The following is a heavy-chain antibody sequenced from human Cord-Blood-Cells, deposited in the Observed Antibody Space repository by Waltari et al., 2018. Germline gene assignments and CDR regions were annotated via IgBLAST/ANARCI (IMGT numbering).Heavy chain of an antibody. CDR1: GGSISSYY. CDR2: IYTSGST. V-gene: IGHV4-4*07. Sequence: QVQLQESGPGLVKPSETLSLTSTVSGGSISSYYWSWIRQPAGKGLEWIGRIYTSGSTNYNPSLKSRVTMSVDTSKNQFSLKLSSVTAADTAVYYCARDAPALLDRKWFGELLYWYFDLWGRGTLVTVSS. J-gene: IGHJ2*01. CDR3: ARDAPALLDRKWFGELLYWYFDL. D-gene: IGHD3-10*01.